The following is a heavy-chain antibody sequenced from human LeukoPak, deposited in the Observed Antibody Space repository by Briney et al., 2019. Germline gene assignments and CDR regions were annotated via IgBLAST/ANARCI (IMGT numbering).Heavy chain of an antibody. CDR2: INPSGGST. CDR1: GYTFTSYY. CDR3: ARDSIVATTGSYYYYYGMDV. V-gene: IGHV1-46*01. J-gene: IGHJ6*02. Sequence: ASVKVSCKASGYTFTSYYMHWVRQAPGQGLEWMGIINPSGGSTSYAQKFQGRVTMTRDTSTSTVYMELSSLRSEDTAVYYCARDSIVATTGSYYYYYGMDVWGQGTTVTVSS. D-gene: IGHD5-12*01.